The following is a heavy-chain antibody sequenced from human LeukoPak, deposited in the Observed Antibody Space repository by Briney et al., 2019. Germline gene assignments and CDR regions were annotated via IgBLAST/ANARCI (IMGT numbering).Heavy chain of an antibody. V-gene: IGHV1-24*01. Sequence: VASVKVSCKVSGYTLTELSMHWVRQAPGKGLEWMGGFDPEDGETIYAQKFQGRVTLTEDTSTDTAYMELSSLSSADTAMYYCAAEIYGGNSDCCTFDFWGPGTPVTVSS. CDR3: AAEIYGGNSDCCTFDF. J-gene: IGHJ3*01. D-gene: IGHD4-23*01. CDR2: FDPEDGET. CDR1: GYTLTELS.